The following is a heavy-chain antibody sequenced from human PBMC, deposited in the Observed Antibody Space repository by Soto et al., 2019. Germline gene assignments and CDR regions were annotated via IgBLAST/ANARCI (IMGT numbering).Heavy chain of an antibody. CDR1: GGSMSVYY. Sequence: ETLSLTCTVSGGSMSVYYWIWIRQPPGKGLEWIGYIYYSGSTNYNPSLKSRVTISVDTSKNQFSLKLSSVTAADTAVYYCARLAKDYYGSGSYYTVDYYYGMDVWGQGTKVTVS. CDR2: IYYSGST. J-gene: IGHJ6*02. CDR3: ARLAKDYYGSGSYYTVDYYYGMDV. D-gene: IGHD3-10*01. V-gene: IGHV4-59*08.